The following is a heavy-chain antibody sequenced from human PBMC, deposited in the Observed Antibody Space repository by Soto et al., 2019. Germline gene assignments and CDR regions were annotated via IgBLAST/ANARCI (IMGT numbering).Heavy chain of an antibody. J-gene: IGHJ4*02. CDR1: GFTFSSYA. CDR3: AKDRYTDYGDYLSIYYFDY. V-gene: IGHV3-23*01. Sequence: GGSLRLSCAASGFTFSSYAMSWVRQAPGKGLEWVSAISGSGGSTYYADSVKGRFTISRDNSKNTLYLQMNSLRAEDTAVYYCAKDRYTDYGDYLSIYYFDYWGQGTLVTVSS. CDR2: ISGSGGST. D-gene: IGHD4-17*01.